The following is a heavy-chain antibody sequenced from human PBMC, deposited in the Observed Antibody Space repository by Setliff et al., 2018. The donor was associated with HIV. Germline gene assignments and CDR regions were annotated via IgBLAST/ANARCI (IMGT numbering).Heavy chain of an antibody. CDR3: ARLNVEMFVVMAATPGWFGP. CDR2: ISYSGGS. J-gene: IGHJ5*02. V-gene: IGHV4-31*03. Sequence: PSETLSLTCTVSGDSISSDAYYWSWIRQHPEKGLECVGYISYSGGSYYNPSLKSRISISMDTSKNQFSLKLKSVTAADTAVYYCARLNVEMFVVMAATPGWFGPWGQGILVTVSS. D-gene: IGHD2-21*02. CDR1: GDSISSDAYY.